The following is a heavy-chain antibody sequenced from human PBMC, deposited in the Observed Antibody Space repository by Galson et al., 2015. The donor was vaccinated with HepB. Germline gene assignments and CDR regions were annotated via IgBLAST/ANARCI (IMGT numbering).Heavy chain of an antibody. CDR1: GYTFTDYY. CDR2: INPNSGGT. CDR3: ARDGSDYGNWFDP. D-gene: IGHD4-17*01. V-gene: IGHV1-2*06. Sequence: SVKVSCKASGYTFTDYYMHWVRRAPGQGLEWMGRINPNSGGTDYAQKFQGRVTMTRDTSISTVYMELNRLRSDDTAVYYCARDGSDYGNWFDPWGQGTLVTVSS. J-gene: IGHJ5*02.